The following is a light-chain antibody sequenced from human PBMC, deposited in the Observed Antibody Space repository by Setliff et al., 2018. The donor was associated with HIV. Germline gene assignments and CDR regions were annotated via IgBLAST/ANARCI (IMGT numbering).Light chain of an antibody. CDR1: NSNIGAGYD. CDR2: GDT. CDR3: QSYDESLSGSYV. Sequence: QSVLTQPPSVPGTPGQRVTISCTGSNSNIGAGYDVHWYQQLPGTAPKLLIYGDTNRPSGVPDRFSGSKSGTSASLGITGLQAEDEADYYCQSYDESLSGSYVFGTGTKVTVL. J-gene: IGLJ1*01. V-gene: IGLV1-40*01.